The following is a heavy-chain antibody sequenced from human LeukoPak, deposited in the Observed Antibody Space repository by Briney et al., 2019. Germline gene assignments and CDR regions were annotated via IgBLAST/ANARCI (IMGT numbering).Heavy chain of an antibody. D-gene: IGHD3-22*01. Sequence: PSETLSLTCTVSGGSISSYYWSWIRQPPGKGLEWIGFIYYSGSTHYKPSLKSRGTISVDTSKNQDSLKLSSVTAADTAVYYCARSSESYDSSGYYSYYFDYWGQGTLVTVSS. CDR2: IYYSGST. V-gene: IGHV4-59*01. J-gene: IGHJ4*02. CDR1: GGSISSYY. CDR3: ARSSESYDSSGYYSYYFDY.